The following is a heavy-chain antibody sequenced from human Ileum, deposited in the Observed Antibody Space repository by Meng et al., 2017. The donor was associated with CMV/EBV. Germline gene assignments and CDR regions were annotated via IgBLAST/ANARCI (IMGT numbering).Heavy chain of an antibody. D-gene: IGHD5-24*01. CDR1: GDTFSSYA. CDR3: ASEDARDGYSNMGSFDY. Sequence: SVKISCKASGDTFSSYAISWVRQAPGQGLEWMGGIIPIFGTANYAQKFQGRVTITTDESTSTAYMELSSLRSEDTAVYYCASEDARDGYSNMGSFDYWGQGTLVTVSS. V-gene: IGHV1-69*05. J-gene: IGHJ4*02. CDR2: IIPIFGTA.